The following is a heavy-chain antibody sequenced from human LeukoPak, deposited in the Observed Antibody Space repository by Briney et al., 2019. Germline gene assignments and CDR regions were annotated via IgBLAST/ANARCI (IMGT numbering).Heavy chain of an antibody. V-gene: IGHV4-38-2*02. CDR2: IYHSGST. Sequence: SETLSLTCTVSGYSISSGYYWGWIRQPPGKGLEWIGSIYHSGSTYYNPSLKSRVTISVDTSKNQFPLKLSSVTAADTALYYCARENGYRYDYWGQGTLVAVSS. CDR1: GYSISSGYY. J-gene: IGHJ4*02. D-gene: IGHD5-18*01. CDR3: ARENGYRYDY.